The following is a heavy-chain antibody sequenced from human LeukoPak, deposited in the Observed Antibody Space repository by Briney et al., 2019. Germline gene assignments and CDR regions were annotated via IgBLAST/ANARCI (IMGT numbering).Heavy chain of an antibody. CDR1: RFTFSRYW. J-gene: IGHJ6*03. Sequence: GGSLRLSCVDSRFTFSRYWMSWVRQAPGKGLEWVANIKEDGSEEYYVDSVTGRFTISRDNAKNSLYLQMNSLRAEDTAVYYCAREGMIFGVFHYMDVWGKGTTVTISS. CDR3: AREGMIFGVFHYMDV. CDR2: IKEDGSEE. V-gene: IGHV3-7*01. D-gene: IGHD3-3*01.